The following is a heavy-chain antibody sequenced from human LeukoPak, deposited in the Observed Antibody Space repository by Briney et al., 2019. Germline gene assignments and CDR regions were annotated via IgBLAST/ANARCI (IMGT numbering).Heavy chain of an antibody. J-gene: IGHJ6*03. CDR3: AKEGFYCSGGSCYSFYYYYMDV. CDR1: GFTFSDYY. V-gene: IGHV3-11*01. Sequence: PGGSLRLSCAASGFTFSDYYMSWIRQAPGKGLEWVSYISSSGSTIYYADSVKGRFTISRDNAKNSLYLQMNSLRAEDTAVYYCAKEGFYCSGGSCYSFYYYYMDVWGKGTTVTVSS. D-gene: IGHD2-15*01. CDR2: ISSSGSTI.